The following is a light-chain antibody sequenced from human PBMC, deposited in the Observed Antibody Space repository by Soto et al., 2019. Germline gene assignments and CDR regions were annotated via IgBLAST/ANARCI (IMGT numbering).Light chain of an antibody. V-gene: IGKV3-15*01. CDR1: QSVSSN. J-gene: IGKJ1*01. CDR2: GAS. CDR3: QQYNNWPPWT. Sequence: EIVMTQSPATLSVSPGERATLSCRASQSVSSNLAWYQQKPGQGPRLLIYGASTRATGIPARFSGSGSVTEFTLTISSLQSEDFAAYYCQQYNNWPPWTFGQGTKVEIK.